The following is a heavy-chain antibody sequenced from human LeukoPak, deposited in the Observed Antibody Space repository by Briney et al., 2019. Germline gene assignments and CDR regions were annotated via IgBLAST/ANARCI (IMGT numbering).Heavy chain of an antibody. V-gene: IGHV4-34*01. J-gene: IGHJ4*02. CDR1: GGSFSGYY. CDR3: ARAGWIVATTQFDY. Sequence: SETLSLTCAVYGGSFSGYYWSWIRQPPGKGLEWIGEINHSGSTNYNPSLKSRVTISVDTSKNQFSLKLSSVTAADTAVYYYARAGWIVATTQFDYWGQGTLVTVSS. CDR2: INHSGST. D-gene: IGHD5-12*01.